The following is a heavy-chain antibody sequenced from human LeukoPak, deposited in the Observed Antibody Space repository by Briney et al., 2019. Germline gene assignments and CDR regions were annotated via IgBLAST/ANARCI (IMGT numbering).Heavy chain of an antibody. J-gene: IGHJ4*02. CDR1: GYTFTGYY. CDR3: ASGVAGIVGATNTDY. V-gene: IGHV1-2*02. Sequence: ASVKVSCKASGYTFTGYYMHWVRQAPGQGLEWMGWINPNSGGTNYAQKFQGRVTMTRDTSISTAYMELSRLRSDDTAVYYCASGVAGIVGATNTDYWGQGTLVTVSS. D-gene: IGHD1-26*01. CDR2: INPNSGGT.